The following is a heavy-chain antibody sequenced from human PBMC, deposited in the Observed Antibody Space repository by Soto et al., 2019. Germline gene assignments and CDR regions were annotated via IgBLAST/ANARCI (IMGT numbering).Heavy chain of an antibody. Sequence: SVKVSCKASGGTFSSYTISWVRQAPGQGLEWMGRIIPILGIANYAQKFQGRVTITADKSTSTAYMELSSLRSEDTAVYYCARADDSSFNWFDPWGQGTLVTVSS. V-gene: IGHV1-69*02. D-gene: IGHD3-22*01. J-gene: IGHJ5*02. CDR1: GGTFSSYT. CDR2: IIPILGIA. CDR3: ARADDSSFNWFDP.